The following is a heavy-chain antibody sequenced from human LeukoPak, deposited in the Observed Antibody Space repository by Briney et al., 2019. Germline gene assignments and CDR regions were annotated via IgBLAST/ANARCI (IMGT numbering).Heavy chain of an antibody. Sequence: PSETLSLTCTVSGCSISNYCWSWIRQPPGKGLEWIGFIYYSGSTNYNASLKSRVTISVDTSKNQFSQKLSSVTAAETAVYYCARVRGYVIEHYFDYWGQGTLVIVSS. CDR3: ARVRGYVIEHYFDY. J-gene: IGHJ4*02. CDR1: GCSISNYC. CDR2: IYYSGST. V-gene: IGHV4-59*01. D-gene: IGHD3-22*01.